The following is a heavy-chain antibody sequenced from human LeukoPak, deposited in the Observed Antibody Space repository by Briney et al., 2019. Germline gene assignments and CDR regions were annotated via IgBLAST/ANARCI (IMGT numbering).Heavy chain of an antibody. CDR3: ARVRAAAGTRGYNWFDP. CDR2: IYYSGSA. D-gene: IGHD6-13*01. J-gene: IGHJ5*02. Sequence: PSETLSLTCTVSGGSISSSSYYWGWIRQPPGKGLEWIGSIYYSGSAYYNPSLKSRVTISVDTSKNQFSLKLNSVTAADTAVYYCARVRAAAGTRGYNWFDPWGQGTLVTVSS. CDR1: GGSISSSSYY. V-gene: IGHV4-39*07.